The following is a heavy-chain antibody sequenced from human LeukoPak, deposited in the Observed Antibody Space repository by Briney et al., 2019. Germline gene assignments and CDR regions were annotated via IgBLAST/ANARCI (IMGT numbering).Heavy chain of an antibody. CDR2: IHYSGST. J-gene: IGHJ4*02. Sequence: SQTLSLTCTVSGGSISSGMHYWSWIRQHPERGLEWIGFIHYSGSTYYKPSLRSRVTISIDTSKNQFSLNIISVTAADTAVYFCARTSKEKGYGDLDSWGQGTLVTVSS. CDR3: ARTSKEKGYGDLDS. CDR1: GGSISSGMHY. V-gene: IGHV4-31*03. D-gene: IGHD4-17*01.